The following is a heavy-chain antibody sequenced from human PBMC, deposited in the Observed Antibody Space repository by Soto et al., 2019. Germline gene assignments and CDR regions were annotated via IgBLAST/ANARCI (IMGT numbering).Heavy chain of an antibody. CDR3: ARVSGSYYYGMDV. J-gene: IGHJ6*02. CDR1: GGSISSNYW. Sequence: QVQLQESGPGLVKPSGTLSLTCAVSGGSISSNYWWSWVRQPPGKGLEWIGEIYHSGSTNYNPSLKSRGTXSXDXTKNQFSLKLSSVTAADTAVYYCARVSGSYYYGMDVWGQGTTVTVSS. V-gene: IGHV4-4*02. D-gene: IGHD1-26*01. CDR2: IYHSGST.